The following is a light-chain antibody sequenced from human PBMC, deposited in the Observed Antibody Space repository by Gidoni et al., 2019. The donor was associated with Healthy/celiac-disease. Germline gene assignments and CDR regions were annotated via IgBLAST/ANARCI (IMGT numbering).Light chain of an antibody. Sequence: DIQMTQSPSTLSASVGDRVTITCRASQSISSWLAWYQQKPGKAPKLLIYKASSLESGVPSRFSGSGSGTEFTLTISSLQPDDFATYYCQQYNSPIFTCGPXTKVDIK. V-gene: IGKV1-5*03. CDR3: QQYNSPIFT. CDR2: KAS. J-gene: IGKJ3*01. CDR1: QSISSW.